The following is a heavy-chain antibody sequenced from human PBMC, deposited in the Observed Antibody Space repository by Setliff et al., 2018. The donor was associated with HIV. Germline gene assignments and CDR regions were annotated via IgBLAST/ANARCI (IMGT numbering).Heavy chain of an antibody. CDR2: IFYTGST. J-gene: IGHJ6*03. Sequence: SETLSLTCTVAGGPISSDNYFWAWLRQPPGKGLEWIGSIFYTGSTYYNGSLNSRLAISVDTSKNQFSLRLTSVTAADTGVYYCARHRDPPGSMWIFYYYYMDLWGAGTTVTVSS. CDR1: GGPISSDNYF. D-gene: IGHD5-12*01. V-gene: IGHV4-39*01. CDR3: ARHRDPPGSMWIFYYYYMDL.